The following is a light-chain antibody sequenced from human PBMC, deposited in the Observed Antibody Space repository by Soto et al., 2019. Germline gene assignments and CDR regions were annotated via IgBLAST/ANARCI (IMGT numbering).Light chain of an antibody. J-gene: IGKJ1*01. Sequence: EIVMTQSPATLSVSPGERATLSCRASQSVRSNLAWYQQRPGQAPRLLIHGASTRATGIPARFSGSGSGTEFTLTISSLQSEDFAVYSCQQYNNWHTFGQGTKVEIK. CDR2: GAS. CDR3: QQYNNWHT. V-gene: IGKV3-15*01. CDR1: QSVRSN.